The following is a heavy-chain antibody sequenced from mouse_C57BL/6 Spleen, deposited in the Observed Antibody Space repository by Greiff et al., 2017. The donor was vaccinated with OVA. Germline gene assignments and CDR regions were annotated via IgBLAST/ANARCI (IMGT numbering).Heavy chain of an antibody. CDR2: ISYSGST. V-gene: IGHV3-1*01. CDR3: ARGPPYDYDGGYFDY. Sequence: EVQLQESGPGMVKPSQSLSLTCTVTGYSITSGYDWHWIRHFPGNKLEWMGYISYSGSTNYNPSLKSRISITHDTSKNHFFLKLNSVTTEDTATYYCARGPPYDYDGGYFDYWGQGTTLTVSS. J-gene: IGHJ2*01. D-gene: IGHD2-4*01. CDR1: GYSITSGYD.